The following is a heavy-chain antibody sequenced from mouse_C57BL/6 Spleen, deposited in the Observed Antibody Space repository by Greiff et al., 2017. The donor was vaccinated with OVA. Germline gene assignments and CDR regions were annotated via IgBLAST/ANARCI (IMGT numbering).Heavy chain of an antibody. CDR2: IFPGSGST. D-gene: IGHD1-1*01. CDR1: GYTFTDYY. CDR3: ARGGYGSSYGYFDV. Sequence: VKLQESGPELVKPGASVKISCKASGYTFTDYYINWVKQRPGQGLEWIGWIFPGSGSTYYTEKFKGKATLTVDKSSSTAYMLLSSLTSEDSAVYCCARGGYGSSYGYFDVWGTGTTVTVSS. J-gene: IGHJ1*03. V-gene: IGHV1-75*01.